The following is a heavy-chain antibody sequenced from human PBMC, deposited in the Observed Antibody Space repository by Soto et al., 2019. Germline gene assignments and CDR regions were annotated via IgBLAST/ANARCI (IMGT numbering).Heavy chain of an antibody. J-gene: IGHJ5*02. D-gene: IGHD1-26*01. V-gene: IGHV3-11*01. Sequence: GGSLRLSCAASGFTFSDYYMSWIRQAPGKGLEWVSYISSSGSTIYYADSVKGRFTISRDNAKNSLYLQMNSLRAEDTAVYYCARDATYSGSYSNWFDPWGQGTLVTAPQ. CDR1: GFTFSDYY. CDR3: ARDATYSGSYSNWFDP. CDR2: ISSSGSTI.